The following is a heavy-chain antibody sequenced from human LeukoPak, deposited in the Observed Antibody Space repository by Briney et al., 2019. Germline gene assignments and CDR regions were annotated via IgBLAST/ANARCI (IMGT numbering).Heavy chain of an antibody. CDR3: ARDPRGYCSGGSCS. CDR2: INWNGGST. Sequence: GGSLRLSCAASGFTFDDYGMSWVRQAPGKGLEWVSGINWNGGSTGYADSVKGRFTISRDNSKNTLYLQMNSLRAEDTAVYYCARDPRGYCSGGSCSWGQGTLVTVSS. CDR1: GFTFDDYG. D-gene: IGHD2-15*01. V-gene: IGHV3-20*04. J-gene: IGHJ5*02.